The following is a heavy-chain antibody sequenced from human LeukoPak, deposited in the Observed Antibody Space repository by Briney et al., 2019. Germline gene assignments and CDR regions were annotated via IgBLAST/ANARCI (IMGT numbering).Heavy chain of an antibody. CDR2: INQDGSEK. CDR1: GLTFRSFW. J-gene: IGHJ4*02. Sequence: GGSLRLSCAVSGLTFRSFWMSWVRQAPGKGLEWVANINQDGSEKYFVDSVRGRFTISRDDSKNSLHLQMNTLRAEDTAVYYCARERDGRFFDYWGQGTLVTVSS. D-gene: IGHD5-24*01. CDR3: ARERDGRFFDY. V-gene: IGHV3-7*01.